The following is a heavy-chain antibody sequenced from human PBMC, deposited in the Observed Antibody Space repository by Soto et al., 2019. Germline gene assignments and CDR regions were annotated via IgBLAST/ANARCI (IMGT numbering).Heavy chain of an antibody. CDR1: GFVFSGYS. D-gene: IGHD3-22*01. V-gene: IGHV3-48*02. J-gene: IGHJ4*02. Sequence: GGSLRLSCAASGFVFSGYSMSWVRQAPGKGLEWVADITGISSVLSYADSVRGRFTISRHNGKKSLSLQMNSLRDEDTAVYYCARVPYFYESSGYSSDYYYFDYWGQGTQVTVSS. CDR2: ITGISSVL. CDR3: ARVPYFYESSGYSSDYYYFDY.